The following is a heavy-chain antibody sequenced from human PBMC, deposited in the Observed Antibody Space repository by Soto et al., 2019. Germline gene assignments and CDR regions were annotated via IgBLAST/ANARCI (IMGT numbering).Heavy chain of an antibody. J-gene: IGHJ4*02. Sequence: PGGSLRLSCAASGFTFDDYAMHWVRQAPGTGLEWVSGISWNSGSIGYADSVKGRFTISRDNAKNSLYLQMNSLRAEDTALYYCAKEKGSLVREYYFDYWGQGTLVTVSS. CDR3: AKEKGSLVREYYFDY. CDR1: GFTFDDYA. V-gene: IGHV3-9*01. D-gene: IGHD3-10*01. CDR2: ISWNSGSI.